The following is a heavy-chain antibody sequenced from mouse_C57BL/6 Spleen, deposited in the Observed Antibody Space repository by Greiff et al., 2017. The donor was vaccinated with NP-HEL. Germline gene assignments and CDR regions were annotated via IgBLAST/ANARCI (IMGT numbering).Heavy chain of an antibody. CDR1: GFTFSDYG. J-gene: IGHJ4*01. CDR2: ISSGSSTI. CDR3: ARDSITTVVATDYAMDY. Sequence: EVQLVESGGGLVKPGGSLKLSCAASGFTFSDYGMHWVRQAPEKGLEWVAYISSGSSTIYYADTVKGRFTISRDNAKNTLFLQMTSLRSEDTAMYYCARDSITTVVATDYAMDYWGQGTSVTVSS. V-gene: IGHV5-17*01. D-gene: IGHD1-1*01.